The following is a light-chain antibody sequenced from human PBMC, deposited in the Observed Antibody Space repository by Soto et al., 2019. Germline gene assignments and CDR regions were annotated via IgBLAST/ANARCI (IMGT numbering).Light chain of an antibody. Sequence: EVVMTQSPATLSVSPGERATLSCRASETIATNLAWYQQKPGQAPRLLISGASTRAAGISDRFRGSGSGTEFTLTISSLRSEDSAIYYCQQYNNWPHTFGQGTKVDI. CDR1: ETIATN. CDR2: GAS. CDR3: QQYNNWPHT. V-gene: IGKV3-15*01. J-gene: IGKJ2*01.